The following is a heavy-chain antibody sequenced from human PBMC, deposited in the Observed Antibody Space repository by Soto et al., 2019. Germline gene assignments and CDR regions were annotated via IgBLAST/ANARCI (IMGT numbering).Heavy chain of an antibody. V-gene: IGHV4-59*01. Sequence: SETLSLTCTVSGGSLSSYYWSWIRQPPGKGLEWIGYIYYSGSTNYNPSLKSRVTISVDTSKNQFSLKLSSVTAADTAVYYCARDKAIFGVGKNYYYYGMDVWGQGTTVTVSS. J-gene: IGHJ6*02. D-gene: IGHD3-3*01. CDR2: IYYSGST. CDR3: ARDKAIFGVGKNYYYYGMDV. CDR1: GGSLSSYY.